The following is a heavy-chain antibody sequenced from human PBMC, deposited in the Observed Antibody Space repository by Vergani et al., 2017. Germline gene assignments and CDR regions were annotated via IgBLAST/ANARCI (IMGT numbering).Heavy chain of an antibody. D-gene: IGHD4-11*01. CDR3: ARGRYSNYVSSDY. Sequence: QVQLVQSGAEVKKPGSSVKVSCKASGGTFSSYAISWVRQAPGQGLEWMGGIIPIFGTANYAQKLQGRVTMTTDTSTSTAYMELRSLRSDDTAVYYCARGRYSNYVSSDYWGQGTLVTVSS. CDR2: IIPIFGTA. V-gene: IGHV1-69*06. J-gene: IGHJ4*02. CDR1: GGTFSSYA.